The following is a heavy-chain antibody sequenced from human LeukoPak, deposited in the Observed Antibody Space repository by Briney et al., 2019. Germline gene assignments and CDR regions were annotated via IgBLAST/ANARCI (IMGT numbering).Heavy chain of an antibody. CDR3: AREDGYGCAFDI. D-gene: IGHD5-24*01. CDR2: ISSSGSTI. J-gene: IGHJ3*02. CDR1: GFTFSSYE. Sequence: PGGSLRLSCAASGFTFSSYEMNWVRQAPGKGLEWVSYISSSGSTIYYADSVKGRFTISRDNAKNSLYLQMNSLRAEDTAVYYCAREDGYGCAFDIWGQGTVVTVSS. V-gene: IGHV3-48*03.